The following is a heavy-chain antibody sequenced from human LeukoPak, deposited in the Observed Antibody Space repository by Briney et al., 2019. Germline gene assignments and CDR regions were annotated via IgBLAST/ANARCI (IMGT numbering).Heavy chain of an antibody. CDR1: QFTW. CDR2: MNSDGSNI. Sequence: GGSLRLSCAPSQFTWMHWVRQPPGKGPVWVSRMNSDGSNIAYADSVKGRFTISRDNAKNTLYLQMNSLRAEDTAVYYCVGNTYGWLESWGQGTPVTVSS. J-gene: IGHJ4*02. CDR3: VGNTYGWLES. V-gene: IGHV3-74*03. D-gene: IGHD5-18*01.